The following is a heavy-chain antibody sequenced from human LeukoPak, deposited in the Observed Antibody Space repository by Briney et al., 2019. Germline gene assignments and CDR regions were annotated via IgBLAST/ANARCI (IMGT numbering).Heavy chain of an antibody. D-gene: IGHD6-13*01. Sequence: ASVKVSFKASGYTFTGYYMHWVRQAPGQGLEWMGWINPNSGGTNYAQKFQGRVTMTRDTSISTAYMELSRLRSDDTTVYYCARERPLAAARSFDIWGQGTMVTVSS. V-gene: IGHV1-2*02. CDR2: INPNSGGT. CDR3: ARERPLAAARSFDI. J-gene: IGHJ3*02. CDR1: GYTFTGYY.